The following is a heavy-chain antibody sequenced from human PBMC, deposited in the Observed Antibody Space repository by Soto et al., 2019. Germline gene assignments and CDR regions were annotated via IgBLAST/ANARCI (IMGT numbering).Heavy chain of an antibody. CDR2: VYWDDDE. Sequence: QITLRESGPALVKPTQTLTLTCTVSGFSLTTDGVGVGWVRQPPGKALEWLTLVYWDDDERYSRSLQSRLTISRDTSRNKVVLTLTNVDPVDTATYYCVRQDSRGRYFDFWGQGIRVTVSS. J-gene: IGHJ4*02. CDR3: VRQDSRGRYFDF. V-gene: IGHV2-5*02. CDR1: GFSLTTDGVG. D-gene: IGHD2-15*01.